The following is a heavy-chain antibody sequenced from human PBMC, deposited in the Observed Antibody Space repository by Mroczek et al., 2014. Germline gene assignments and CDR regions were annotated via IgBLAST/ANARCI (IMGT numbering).Heavy chain of an antibody. CDR1: GFTFSSYA. D-gene: IGHD3-22*01. Sequence: EVQLVETGGRLGTAWGGSLRLSCAASGFTFSSYAMSWVRQAPGKGLEWVSAISGSGGSTYYADSVKGRFTISRDNSKNTLYLQMNSLRAEDTAVYYCAKTRILNYYDSSRYFDYWGQGTLVTVSS. CDR2: ISGSGGST. J-gene: IGHJ4*02. CDR3: AKTRILNYYDSSRYFDY. V-gene: IGHV3-23*04.